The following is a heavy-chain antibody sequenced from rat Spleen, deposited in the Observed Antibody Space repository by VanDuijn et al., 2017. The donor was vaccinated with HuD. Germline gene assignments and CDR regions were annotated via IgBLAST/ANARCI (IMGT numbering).Heavy chain of an antibody. D-gene: IGHD1-4*01. CDR3: ARSGAD. Sequence: QVQLKESGPGLVQPSQTLSLTCTVSGFSLTDYSVHWVRQPPGEVLEWMGGIWGTGSTIYNSPLKSRLSISRDTSKSQVFLTMNRLQTEDTAMYFCARSGADWGQGVMVTVSS. J-gene: IGHJ2*01. V-gene: IGHV2S54*01. CDR1: GFSLTDYS. CDR2: IWGTGST.